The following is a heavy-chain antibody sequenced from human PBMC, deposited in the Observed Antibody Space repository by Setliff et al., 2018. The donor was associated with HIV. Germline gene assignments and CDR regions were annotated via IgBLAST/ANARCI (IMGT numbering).Heavy chain of an antibody. CDR2: IYHSGST. V-gene: IGHV4-34*01. CDR1: GGSFTNYF. CDR3: ARTLIAAAGTFDY. D-gene: IGHD6-13*01. Sequence: SETLSLTCAVYGGSFTNYFWSWIRQSPGKGLEWSGEIYHSGSTNYNPSLKSRVTISVDKSKNQFSLKLRSVTAADTAVYYCARTLIAAAGTFDYWGQGTLVTVSS. J-gene: IGHJ4*02.